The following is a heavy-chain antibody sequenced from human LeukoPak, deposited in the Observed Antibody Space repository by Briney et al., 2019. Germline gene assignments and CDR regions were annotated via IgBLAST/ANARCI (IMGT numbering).Heavy chain of an antibody. CDR3: ARVGYYYDSSGYVL. J-gene: IGHJ4*02. CDR2: ISAYNGNT. V-gene: IGHV1-18*01. CDR1: GYTFTSYG. D-gene: IGHD3-22*01. Sequence: ASVKVSCKAPGYTFTSYGISWVRQTPGQGLEWMGWISAYNGNTNYAQKFQGRVTITADESTSTAYMELSSLRSEDTAVYYCARVGYYYDSSGYVLWGQGTLVTVSS.